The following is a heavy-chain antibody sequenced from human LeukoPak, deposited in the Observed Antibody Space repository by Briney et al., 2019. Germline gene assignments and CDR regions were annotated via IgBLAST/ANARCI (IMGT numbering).Heavy chain of an antibody. J-gene: IGHJ4*02. D-gene: IGHD2-2*01. Sequence: PGGSLRLSCAASGFTFSSYDMHWVRQAPGKGLEWVAVISYDGSNKYCVDSVKGRFTISRDNSKNTLYLQMNSLRGEDTAVYYCAKDSDPYQPLWPFDYWGQGTLVTVSS. CDR2: ISYDGSNK. V-gene: IGHV3-30*18. CDR1: GFTFSSYD. CDR3: AKDSDPYQPLWPFDY.